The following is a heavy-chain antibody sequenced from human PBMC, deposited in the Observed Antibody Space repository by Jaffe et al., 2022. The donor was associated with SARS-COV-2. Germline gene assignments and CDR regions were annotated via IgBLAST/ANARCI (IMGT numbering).Heavy chain of an antibody. CDR3: ARDQAGYSYATGRGYYYYGMDV. J-gene: IGHJ6*02. V-gene: IGHV3-30-3*01. CDR1: GFTFSSYA. Sequence: QVQLVESGGGVVQPGRSLRLSCAASGFTFSSYAMHWVRQAPGKGLEWVAVISYDGSNKYYADSVKGRFTISRDNSKNTLYLQMNSLRAEDTAVYYCARDQAGYSYATGRGYYYYGMDVWGQGTTVTVSS. D-gene: IGHD5-18*01. CDR2: ISYDGSNK.